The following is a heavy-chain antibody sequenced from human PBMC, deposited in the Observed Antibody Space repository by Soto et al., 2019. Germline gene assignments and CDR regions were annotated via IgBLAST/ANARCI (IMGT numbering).Heavy chain of an antibody. CDR2: IYPGDSET. Sequence: GESLKISCKGSGYSFTSYWIGWVRQMPGKGLEWMAIIYPGDSETRYSPSFNGQVTISADKSISTAYLQWSSLKASDTAMYYCVRLQSYYDTIGYYYWGQGTLVTVSS. CDR1: GYSFTSYW. V-gene: IGHV5-51*01. D-gene: IGHD3-22*01. J-gene: IGHJ4*02. CDR3: VRLQSYYDTIGYYY.